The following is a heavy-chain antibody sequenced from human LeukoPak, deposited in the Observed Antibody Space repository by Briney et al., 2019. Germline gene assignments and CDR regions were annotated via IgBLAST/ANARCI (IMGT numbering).Heavy chain of an antibody. V-gene: IGHV3-7*01. CDR2: IKQDGSEK. Sequence: AGGSLSPFYAASGFTVSSYWMRWVRQPAGRWREWVANIKQDGSEKYYVDSVKGRFTISRDNAQNSLYLQMNSLSAEDTAVYYCARPYQTTVVVDYWGQGTLVTVSS. J-gene: IGHJ4*02. D-gene: IGHD4-23*01. CDR3: ARPYQTTVVVDY. CDR1: GFTVSSYW.